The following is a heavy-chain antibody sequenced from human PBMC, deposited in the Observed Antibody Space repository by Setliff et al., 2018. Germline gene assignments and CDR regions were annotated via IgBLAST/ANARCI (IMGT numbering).Heavy chain of an antibody. CDR3: ARINFYVSSGYYYAPDY. CDR1: GYTYTNYG. D-gene: IGHD3-22*01. Sequence: GASVKVSCKASGYTYTNYGITWVRQAPGQGLERMGWINNYSFKTNYPQKFLGRVTMTTDTSTSTAYMELKSLRSDDTAVYYCARINFYVSSGYYYAPDYWGQGTLVTVSS. J-gene: IGHJ4*02. V-gene: IGHV1-18*01. CDR2: INNYSFKT.